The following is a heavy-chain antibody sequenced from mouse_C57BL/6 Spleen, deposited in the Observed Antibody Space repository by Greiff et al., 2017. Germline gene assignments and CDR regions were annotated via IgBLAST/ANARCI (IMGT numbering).Heavy chain of an antibody. D-gene: IGHD2-3*01. CDR3: ARAPDGYTYAMDY. V-gene: IGHV1-66*01. CDR2: IYPGSGNT. Sequence: QVQLKESGPELVKPGASVKISCKASGYSFTSYYIHWVKQRPGQGLEWIGWIYPGSGNTKYNEKFKGKATLTADTSSSTAYMQLSSLTSEDSAVYYCARAPDGYTYAMDYWGQGTSVTVSS. J-gene: IGHJ4*01. CDR1: GYSFTSYY.